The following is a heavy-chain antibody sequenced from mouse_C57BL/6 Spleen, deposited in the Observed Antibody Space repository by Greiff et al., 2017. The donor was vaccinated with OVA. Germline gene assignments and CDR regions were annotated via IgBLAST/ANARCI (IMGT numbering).Heavy chain of an antibody. D-gene: IGHD4-1*01. CDR3: ARGGDWGFDY. V-gene: IGHV1-61*01. J-gene: IGHJ2*01. CDR2: IYPSDSET. Sequence: VQLQQPGAELVRPGSSVKLSCKASGYTFTSYWMDWVKQRPGQGLEWIGNIYPSDSETHYNQKFKDKATLTVDKSSSTAYMQLSSLTSEDSAVYYCARGGDWGFDYWGQGTTLTVSS. CDR1: GYTFTSYW.